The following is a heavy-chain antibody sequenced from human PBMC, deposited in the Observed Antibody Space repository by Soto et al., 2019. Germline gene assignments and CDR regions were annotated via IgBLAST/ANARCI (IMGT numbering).Heavy chain of an antibody. Sequence: SVKVSCKASGGTFSSYAISWVRQAPGQGLEWMGGIIPIFGTANYAQKFQGRVTITADKSTSTAYMELSSLRSEDTAVYYCARVAPVSRGRGWFDPWGQGTLVTVSS. V-gene: IGHV1-69*06. CDR1: GGTFSSYA. CDR3: ARVAPVSRGRGWFDP. CDR2: IIPIFGTA. J-gene: IGHJ5*02. D-gene: IGHD4-17*01.